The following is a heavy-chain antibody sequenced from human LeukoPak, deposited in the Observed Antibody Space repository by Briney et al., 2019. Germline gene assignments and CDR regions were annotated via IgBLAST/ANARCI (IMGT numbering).Heavy chain of an antibody. CDR1: EFTFSSYA. Sequence: PGGSLRLSCAASEFTFSSYAMSWVRQAPGKGLEWVSAISGSGGSTYYADSVKGRFTISRDNPENTLYLQMSSLRAEDTAVYYCARVPATEDNWFDPWGRGTLVTVSS. CDR3: ARVPATEDNWFDP. J-gene: IGHJ5*02. CDR2: ISGSGGST. V-gene: IGHV3-23*01.